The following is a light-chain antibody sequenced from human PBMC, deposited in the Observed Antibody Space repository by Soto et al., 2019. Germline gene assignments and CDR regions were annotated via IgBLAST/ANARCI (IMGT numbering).Light chain of an antibody. CDR2: DVA. CDR3: QQYNNWPPIT. CDR1: QSVSTK. Sequence: ETVMTQSPATLPVSPGERVTLSCRASQSVSTKLAWYQQKPGQAPRLLIYDVATRATGIPVRFSGSGSGTEFTLTISSLQSEDFAVYYCQQYNNWPPITFGQGTRLEIK. J-gene: IGKJ5*01. V-gene: IGKV3-15*01.